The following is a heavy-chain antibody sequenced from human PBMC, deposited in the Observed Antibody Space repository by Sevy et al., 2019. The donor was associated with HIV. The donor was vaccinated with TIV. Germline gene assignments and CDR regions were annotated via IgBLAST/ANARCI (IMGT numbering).Heavy chain of an antibody. J-gene: IGHJ4*02. V-gene: IGHV3-7*01. CDR2: IKQDASEK. Sequence: GESLKISCVASGLIFSSHWMTWVRQAPGKGLEWVATIKQDASEKYYVDSVKGRFTISRDNAKNSVYLQMSSLRVEDTAMYFCPSDYFWGQGTLVTVSS. CDR1: GLIFSSHW. CDR3: PSDYF.